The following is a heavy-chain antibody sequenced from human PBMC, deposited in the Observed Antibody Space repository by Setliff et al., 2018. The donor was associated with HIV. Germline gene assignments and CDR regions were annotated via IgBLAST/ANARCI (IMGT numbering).Heavy chain of an antibody. CDR1: GFTLSTYA. V-gene: IGHV3-23*01. Sequence: PGGSLRLSCSASGFTLSTYAMSWVRQAPGKGLEWVSAIFGSADNTHYADSVKGRFTISRDISKNTLYLQMNSLRTEDTAVYFCAKGKDGLRYNCFDPWGQGTLVTVSS. J-gene: IGHJ5*02. CDR2: IFGSADNT. CDR3: AKGKDGLRYNCFDP.